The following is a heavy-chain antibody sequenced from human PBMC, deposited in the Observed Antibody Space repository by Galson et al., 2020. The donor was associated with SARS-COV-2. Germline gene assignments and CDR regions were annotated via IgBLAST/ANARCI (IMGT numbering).Heavy chain of an antibody. D-gene: IGHD3-3*01. CDR3: ARRNYDFWIGYYTDGDYYYYMDV. V-gene: IGHV5-51*01. J-gene: IGHJ6*03. Sequence: GESLKISCKGSGYSFTSYWIGWVRQMPGKGLEWMGIIYPGDSDTRYSPSFQGQVTISADKSISTAYLQWSSLKASDTAMYYCARRNYDFWIGYYTDGDYYYYMDVWGKGTTVTVSS. CDR1: GYSFTSYW. CDR2: IYPGDSDT.